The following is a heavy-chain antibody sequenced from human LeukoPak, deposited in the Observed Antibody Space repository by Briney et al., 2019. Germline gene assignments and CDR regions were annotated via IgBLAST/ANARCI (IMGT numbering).Heavy chain of an antibody. CDR1: GYSISSGYY. V-gene: IGHV4-38-2*02. Sequence: SETLSLTCTVSGYSISSGYYWGWIRQPPGKGLEWIGSIYHSGRTFYNPSLKSRVTISVDTSKNQFSLKLSSVTAADTAVYYCARDGSYYYGSGSYPDSDAFDIWGQGTVVTVSS. D-gene: IGHD3-10*01. CDR2: IYHSGRT. CDR3: ARDGSYYYGSGSYPDSDAFDI. J-gene: IGHJ3*02.